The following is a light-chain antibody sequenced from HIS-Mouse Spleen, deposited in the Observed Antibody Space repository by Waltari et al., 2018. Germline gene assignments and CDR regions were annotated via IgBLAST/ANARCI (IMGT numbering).Light chain of an antibody. CDR1: SSDVGSYNL. V-gene: IGLV2-23*01. Sequence: QSALTQPASVSGSPGQSITISCTGTSSDVGSYNLASWYQQHPDKAPKLMIYEGSKRPSGVSNRFSGSKSGNTASLTISGLQAEDEADYYCCSYAGSSTLVFGGGTKLTVL. CDR3: CSYAGSSTLV. J-gene: IGLJ3*02. CDR2: EGS.